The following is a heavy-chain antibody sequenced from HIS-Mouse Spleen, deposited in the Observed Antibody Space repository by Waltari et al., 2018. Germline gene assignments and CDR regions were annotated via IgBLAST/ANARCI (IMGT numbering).Heavy chain of an antibody. V-gene: IGHV3-30-3*01. CDR3: AREGSFYYFDY. D-gene: IGHD6-13*01. CDR2: ISYDGSNK. CDR1: GFTFSSYA. J-gene: IGHJ4*02. Sequence: QVQLVESGGGVVQPWRSLRLSCAASGFTFSSYAMHWVRQAPGKGMGWVAVISYDGSNKYYADSVKGRFTISRDNSKNTLYLQMNSLRAEDTAVYYCAREGSFYYFDYWGQGTLVTVSS.